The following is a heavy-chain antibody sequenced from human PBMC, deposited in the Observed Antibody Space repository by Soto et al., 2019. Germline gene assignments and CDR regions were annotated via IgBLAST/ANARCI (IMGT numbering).Heavy chain of an antibody. D-gene: IGHD2-15*01. Sequence: ASAKVSCKASGYTFTSYDINWVRQATGQGLEWMGWMNPNSGNTGYAQKFQGRVTMTRNTSISTAYVELSSLRSEDTAVYYCARGLYCSGGSCYSVAFDIWGQGTMVTVSS. CDR2: MNPNSGNT. J-gene: IGHJ3*02. CDR1: GYTFTSYD. V-gene: IGHV1-8*01. CDR3: ARGLYCSGGSCYSVAFDI.